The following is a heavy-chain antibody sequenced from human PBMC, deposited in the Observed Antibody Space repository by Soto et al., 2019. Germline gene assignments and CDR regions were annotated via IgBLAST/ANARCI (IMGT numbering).Heavy chain of an antibody. CDR1: GYTFTSYY. V-gene: IGHV1-46*01. Sequence: QVQLVQSGAEVKKPGASVKVSCKASGYTFTSYYMHWVRQAPGQGLEWMGIINPSGGSTSYAQKFQGSVTMTRDTSTSTVYMELSSLRSEDTAVYYCARGIAVAGLYYYYGMDVWGQGTTVTVSS. CDR3: ARGIAVAGLYYYYGMDV. J-gene: IGHJ6*02. CDR2: INPSGGST. D-gene: IGHD6-19*01.